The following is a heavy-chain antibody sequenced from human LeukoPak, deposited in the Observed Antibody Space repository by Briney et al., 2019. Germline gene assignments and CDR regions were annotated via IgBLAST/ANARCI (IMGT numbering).Heavy chain of an antibody. D-gene: IGHD2-2*01. Sequence: SETLSLTCTVSGGSISSGGYYWSWIRQHPGKGLEWIGYIYYSGSTYYNPSLKSRVTISVDTSKNQFSLKLSSVTAADTAVYYCARERVYCSSTSCIQYYYGMDVWGQGTTVTVSS. V-gene: IGHV4-31*03. CDR2: IYYSGST. CDR1: GGSISSGGYY. CDR3: ARERVYCSSTSCIQYYYGMDV. J-gene: IGHJ6*02.